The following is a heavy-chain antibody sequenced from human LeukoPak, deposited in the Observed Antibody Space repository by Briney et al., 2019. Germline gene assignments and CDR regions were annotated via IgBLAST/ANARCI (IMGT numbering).Heavy chain of an antibody. V-gene: IGHV3-23*01. D-gene: IGHD6-13*01. CDR2: ISGSGGST. Sequence: GGSLRLSCAASGFTFSSYAMSWVRQAPGKGLEWVSAISGSGGSTYYADSVKGRFTISRDNSKNTLYLQVNSLRAEDTAVYYCAKDLLAAAVLYYFDYWGQGTLVTVSS. CDR1: GFTFSSYA. CDR3: AKDLLAAAVLYYFDY. J-gene: IGHJ4*02.